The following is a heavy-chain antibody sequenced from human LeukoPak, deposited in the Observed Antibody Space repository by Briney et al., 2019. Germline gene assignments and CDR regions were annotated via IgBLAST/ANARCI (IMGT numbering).Heavy chain of an antibody. J-gene: IGHJ4*02. D-gene: IGHD3-22*01. CDR3: AKVSDSSGYYYAAFDY. Sequence: PGGSLRLSCAASGFKFDDYAMPWVRQAPGKGLEWVSGISWNGGSIGYEDSVRGRFTISRDNAKNSLYLQMNSLRAEDTALYYCAKVSDSSGYYYAAFDYWGQGTLVTVSS. V-gene: IGHV3-9*01. CDR2: ISWNGGSI. CDR1: GFKFDDYA.